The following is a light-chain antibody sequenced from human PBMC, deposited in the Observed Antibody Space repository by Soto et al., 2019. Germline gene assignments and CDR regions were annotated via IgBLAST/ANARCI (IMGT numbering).Light chain of an antibody. CDR3: ASWDDSLSGVV. CDR1: SSSIGINA. V-gene: IGLV1-44*01. J-gene: IGLJ3*02. Sequence: QSVLTQPPSASATPGQRVTISCSGSSSSIGINAVSWYQHLPGTAPKLLIYATYQRPSGVPDRFSASKSGTSASLAISGLQSEDEGDYYCASWDDSLSGVVFGGGTKVTVL. CDR2: ATY.